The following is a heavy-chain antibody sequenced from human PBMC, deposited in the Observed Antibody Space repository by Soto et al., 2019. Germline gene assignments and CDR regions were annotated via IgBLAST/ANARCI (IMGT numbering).Heavy chain of an antibody. CDR1: GGTFSSYA. CDR2: IIPIFGTA. J-gene: IGHJ4*02. Sequence: SVKVSCKASGGTFSSYAISWVRQAPGQGLEWMGGIIPIFGTANYAQKFQGRVTITADESTSRAYMELSSLRSEDTAVYYCASTYSSTWYRAGLDYWGQGTLVTVSS. V-gene: IGHV1-69*13. D-gene: IGHD6-13*01. CDR3: ASTYSSTWYRAGLDY.